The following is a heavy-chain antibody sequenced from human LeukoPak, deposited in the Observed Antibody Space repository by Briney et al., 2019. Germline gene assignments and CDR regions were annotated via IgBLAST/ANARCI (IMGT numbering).Heavy chain of an antibody. Sequence: SVKVSCKASGGTFSSYAISWVRQAPGQGLEWMGRIIPILDIANYAQNFQGRVTITADKSTRTAYMELSSLRSEDTAVYYCARGYTGFGELLAYWGQGTLVTVSS. J-gene: IGHJ4*02. CDR2: IIPILDIA. CDR1: GGTFSSYA. V-gene: IGHV1-69*04. CDR3: ARGYTGFGELLAY. D-gene: IGHD3-10*01.